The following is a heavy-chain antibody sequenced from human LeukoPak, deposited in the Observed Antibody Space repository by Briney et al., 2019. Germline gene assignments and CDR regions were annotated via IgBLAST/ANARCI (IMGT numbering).Heavy chain of an antibody. CDR2: ISYDGSRK. CDR1: GFTFSSYA. J-gene: IGHJ4*02. CDR3: AAGREGAVTRILEY. V-gene: IGHV3-30*04. D-gene: IGHD4-17*01. Sequence: GGPLRLSCAASGFTFSSYAMHWVRQAPGKGLEWVALISYDGSRKYFADSVKGRFTISRDNSKNTLYLQMDSLRAEDTAVYYCAAGREGAVTRILEYWGQGTMVTVSS.